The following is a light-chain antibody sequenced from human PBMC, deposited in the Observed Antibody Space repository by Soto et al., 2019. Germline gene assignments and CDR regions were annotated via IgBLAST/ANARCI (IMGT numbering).Light chain of an antibody. V-gene: IGKV1-33*01. Sequence: DIHMTQSPSSLSASLGDRVTITFQASQDISNYLNWYQQKPGKAPKLLIYDASNLETGVPSRFSGSGSGTDFTFTISSLQPEDIATYYCQQYGNLLTFGGGTKVDI. J-gene: IGKJ4*01. CDR3: QQYGNLLT. CDR2: DAS. CDR1: QDISNY.